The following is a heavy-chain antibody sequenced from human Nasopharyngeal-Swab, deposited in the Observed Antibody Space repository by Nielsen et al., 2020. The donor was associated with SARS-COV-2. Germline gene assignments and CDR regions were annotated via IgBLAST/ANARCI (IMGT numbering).Heavy chain of an antibody. Sequence: GESLKISCAASGFTFSGYGMSWVRQAPGKGPEWVSGISDGGRSTYYADSVKGRFTVSRDNSKHILYLQMNSLRVEDTGLYYCAKGNNWNSFDFWGQGTLVTVSP. J-gene: IGHJ4*02. CDR3: AKGNNWNSFDF. CDR2: ISDGGRST. CDR1: GFTFSGYG. V-gene: IGHV3-23*01. D-gene: IGHD5-24*01.